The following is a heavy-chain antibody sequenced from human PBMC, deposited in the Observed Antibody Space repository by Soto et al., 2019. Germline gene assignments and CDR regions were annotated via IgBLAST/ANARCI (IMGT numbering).Heavy chain of an antibody. CDR3: ARGGKYYYDSSGYYYFDY. CDR1: GGTFSSYA. V-gene: IGHV1-69*01. Sequence: QVQLVQSGAEVKKPGSSVKVSCKASGGTFSSYAISWVRQAPGQGLEWMGGIIPIFGTANYAQKFQGRVTITEDESTSTAYMEMSSLRSEDTAVYYCARGGKYYYDSSGYYYFDYWGQGTLVTVSS. D-gene: IGHD3-22*01. J-gene: IGHJ4*02. CDR2: IIPIFGTA.